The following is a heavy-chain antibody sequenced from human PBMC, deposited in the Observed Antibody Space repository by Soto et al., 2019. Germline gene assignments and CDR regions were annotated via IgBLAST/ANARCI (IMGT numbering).Heavy chain of an antibody. V-gene: IGHV3-53*01. CDR3: ARDFPLSEYRFSGSYYYNY. Sequence: GGSLRLSCAASGFTVSSNYMSWVRQAPGKGLEWVSTIYSNGNTYYADSVKGRFTISRDKSKNTLYLQMNSLRAEDTAVYYCARDFPLSEYRFSGSYYYNYWGQGALVTVSS. CDR2: IYSNGNT. D-gene: IGHD1-26*01. J-gene: IGHJ4*02. CDR1: GFTVSSNY.